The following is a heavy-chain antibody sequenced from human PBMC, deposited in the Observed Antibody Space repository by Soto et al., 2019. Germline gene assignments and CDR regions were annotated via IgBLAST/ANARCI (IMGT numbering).Heavy chain of an antibody. V-gene: IGHV1-69*13. CDR3: ARDVDTAMAYGMDV. CDR2: IIPIFGTA. J-gene: IGHJ6*02. CDR1: GGTFSSYA. Sequence: GASVKVSFKASGGTFSSYAISWLRQAPGQGLEWMGGIIPIFGTANYAQKFQGRVTITADESTSTAYMELSSLRSEDTAVYYCARDVDTAMAYGMDVWGQGTTVTVSS. D-gene: IGHD5-18*01.